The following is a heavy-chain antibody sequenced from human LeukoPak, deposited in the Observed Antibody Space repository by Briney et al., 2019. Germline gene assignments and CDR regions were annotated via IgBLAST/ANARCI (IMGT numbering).Heavy chain of an antibody. V-gene: IGHV4-39*07. CDR3: ARDSVNPRDRSSSRAFDY. Sequence: SETLSLTCTVSGGSISSSSYYWGWIRQPPGKGLEWIGSIYYSGSTYYNPSLKSRVTISVDTSKNQFSLKLSSVTAADTAVYYCARDSVNPRDRSSSRAFDYWGQGTLVTVSS. CDR1: GGSISSSSYY. J-gene: IGHJ4*02. CDR2: IYYSGST. D-gene: IGHD6-6*01.